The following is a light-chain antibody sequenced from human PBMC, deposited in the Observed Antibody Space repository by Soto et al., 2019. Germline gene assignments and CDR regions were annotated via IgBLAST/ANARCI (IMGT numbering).Light chain of an antibody. Sequence: DIQMTQSPSTLSASVGDRVTITCRASQSISTWLAWYQQKPVKAPKLLIYKASSLRNGVPSRFSGSGSGTEFTLTIYRLHPDDFASYYCQQYNGYPHTFGQGTKLEIK. J-gene: IGKJ2*01. CDR1: QSISTW. V-gene: IGKV1-5*03. CDR3: QQYNGYPHT. CDR2: KAS.